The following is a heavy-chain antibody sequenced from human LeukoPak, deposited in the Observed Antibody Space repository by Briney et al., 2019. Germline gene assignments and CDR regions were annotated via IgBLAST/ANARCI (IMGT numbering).Heavy chain of an antibody. Sequence: ASVKVSCKASGYTFTSYYMHWVRQAPGQGLEWMGIINPSGGSTSYAQKFQGRVTMTRDTSTSTVYMELSSVTAADTAVYYCARHRGLYYYDSSGYEYFQHWGQGTLVTVSS. CDR1: GYTFTSYY. CDR3: ARHRGLYYYDSSGYEYFQH. CDR2: INPSGGST. D-gene: IGHD3-22*01. J-gene: IGHJ1*01. V-gene: IGHV1-46*01.